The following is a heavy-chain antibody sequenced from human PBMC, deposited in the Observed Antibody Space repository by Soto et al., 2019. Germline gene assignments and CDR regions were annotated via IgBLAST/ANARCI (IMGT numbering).Heavy chain of an antibody. D-gene: IGHD3-16*01. CDR3: ARVRFGDPFDY. V-gene: IGHV1-18*01. CDR2: VNPDNHNT. CDR1: GYRFPSYG. J-gene: IGHJ4*02. Sequence: ASVKVSCKVSGYRFPSYGINWVRQAPGQGLEWAGWVNPDNHNTNYAQNFQHRVSLTTDTSTNTAFLELRGLRSDDTAVYYCARVRFGDPFDYWGQGTLVTVSS.